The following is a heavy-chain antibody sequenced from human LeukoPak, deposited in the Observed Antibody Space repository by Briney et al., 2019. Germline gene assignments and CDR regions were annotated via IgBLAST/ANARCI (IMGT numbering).Heavy chain of an antibody. CDR1: GGSISSGGYY. J-gene: IGHJ4*02. V-gene: IGHV4-31*03. CDR2: IYYSGGN. Sequence: SETLSLTCTVSGGSISSGGYYWSWHRQHPGKGLEWIGYIYYSGGNYYNPSLKSRITRSVDTSKNQYSLKLSSVTAADTAVYYCARGEGIAAAGYFDYWGQGTLVTVSS. CDR3: ARGEGIAAAGYFDY. D-gene: IGHD6-13*01.